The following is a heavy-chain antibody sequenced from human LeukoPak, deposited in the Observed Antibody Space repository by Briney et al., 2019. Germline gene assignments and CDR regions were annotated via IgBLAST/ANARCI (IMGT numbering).Heavy chain of an antibody. CDR2: IIPIFGIA. V-gene: IGHV1-69*04. CDR1: GGTFSSYA. D-gene: IGHD2-8*01. J-gene: IGHJ6*02. CDR3: ARVPDCTNGVCYSQYYYYGMDV. Sequence: GASVKVSCKASGGTFSSYAISWVRQAPGQGLEWMGRIIPIFGIANYAQKFQGRVTITADKSTSTAYMELSSLRSEETAVYYCARVPDCTNGVCYSQYYYYGMDVWGQGTTVTVSS.